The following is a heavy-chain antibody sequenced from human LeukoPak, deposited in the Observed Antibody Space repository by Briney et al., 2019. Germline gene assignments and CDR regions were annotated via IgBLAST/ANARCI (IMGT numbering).Heavy chain of an antibody. Sequence: TGGSLRLSCAASGFTFSGSAMHWVRQASGKGLEWVGGIRSKANSYATSYAASVKGRFTISRDDSKNTAYLQMNSLKTEDTAVYYCTSCGGDCYSGFDYWGQGTLVTVSS. J-gene: IGHJ4*02. CDR3: TSCGGDCYSGFDY. V-gene: IGHV3-73*01. CDR2: IRSKANSYAT. D-gene: IGHD2-21*02. CDR1: GFTFSGSA.